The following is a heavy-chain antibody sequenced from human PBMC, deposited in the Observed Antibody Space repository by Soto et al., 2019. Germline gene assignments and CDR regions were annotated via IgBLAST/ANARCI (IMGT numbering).Heavy chain of an antibody. J-gene: IGHJ4*02. CDR3: ARWGTTGGLDV. CDR1: GFTFRSYV. V-gene: IGHV3-33*05. CDR2: TSYDGSNN. D-gene: IGHD3-16*01. Sequence: QVQLVESGGGVVQPGTSLRLSCVGSGFTFRSYVIHWVRQAPGKGLEWVALTSYDGSNNFYGDSVKGRFTISRHNSRNTVELQMDSIRFDTTALYYCARWGTTGGLDVWGQGTLVSVSS.